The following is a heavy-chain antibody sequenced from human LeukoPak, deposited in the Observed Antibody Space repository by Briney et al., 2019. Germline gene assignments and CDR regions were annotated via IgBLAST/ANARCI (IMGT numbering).Heavy chain of an antibody. J-gene: IGHJ4*02. CDR3: ARGIAVGEQDY. CDR1: GGSINSGNYY. CDR2: IYTSGST. D-gene: IGHD6-19*01. Sequence: SQTLSLTCSVSGGSINSGNYYWSWIRQPAGKGLEWIGHIYTSGSTDYNPSLKSRVTISVDTSKNQFSLRLSSVTAADTAVFYCARGIAVGEQDYWGQGTLVTVSS. V-gene: IGHV4-61*09.